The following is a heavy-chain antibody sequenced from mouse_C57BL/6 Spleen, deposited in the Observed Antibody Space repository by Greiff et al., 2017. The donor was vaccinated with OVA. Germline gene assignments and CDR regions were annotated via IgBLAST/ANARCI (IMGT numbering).Heavy chain of an antibody. CDR3: ARSLNYYGSSSDY. Sequence: QVHLKQPGTELVKPGASVKLSCKASGYTFTSYWMHWVKQRPGQGLEWIGNINPSNGGTNYNEKFKSKATLTVDKSSSTAYMQLSSLTSEDSAVYYCARSLNYYGSSSDYWGQGTTLTVSS. CDR1: GYTFTSYW. J-gene: IGHJ2*01. V-gene: IGHV1-53*01. CDR2: INPSNGGT. D-gene: IGHD1-1*01.